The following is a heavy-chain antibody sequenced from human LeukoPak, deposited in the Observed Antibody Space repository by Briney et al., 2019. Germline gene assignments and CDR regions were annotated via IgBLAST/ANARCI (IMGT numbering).Heavy chain of an antibody. CDR2: INHSGST. Sequence: PSETLSLTCAVSGYSISSGYYWGWIRQPPGKGLEWIGEINHSGSTNYNPSLKSRVTISVDTSKNQFSLKLSSVTAADTAVYYCARGYCSSTSCYTYGMDVWGQGTTVTVSS. CDR3: ARGYCSSTSCYTYGMDV. CDR1: GYSISSGYY. J-gene: IGHJ6*02. V-gene: IGHV4-38-2*01. D-gene: IGHD2-2*02.